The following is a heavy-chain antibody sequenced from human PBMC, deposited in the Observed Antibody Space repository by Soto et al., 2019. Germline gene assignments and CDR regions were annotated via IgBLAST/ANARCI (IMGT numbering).Heavy chain of an antibody. D-gene: IGHD6-6*01. Sequence: LSLTCTVSGGSISSSSYYWGWIRQPPGKGLEWIGGIYYSGSTYYNPSLKSRVTISVDTSKNQFSLKLSSVTAADTAVYYCAVRIAARGRFFDYWGQGTLVTVSS. CDR3: AVRIAARGRFFDY. CDR1: GGSISSSSYY. V-gene: IGHV4-39*01. J-gene: IGHJ4*02. CDR2: IYYSGST.